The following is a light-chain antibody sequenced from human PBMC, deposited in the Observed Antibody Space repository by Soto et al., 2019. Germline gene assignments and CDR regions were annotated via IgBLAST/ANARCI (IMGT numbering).Light chain of an antibody. J-gene: IGLJ1*01. CDR1: SSDVGGYNY. CDR2: DVS. Sequence: QSALTQPRSASGSPGQSITISCTGTSSDVGGYNYVSWCQQHPAKAPKLIIFDVSKRPSGVPNRFSGSKSGNTASLTISGLRAEDEADYYCCSYVGRNTYVFGTGTKVTVL. CDR3: CSYVGRNTYV. V-gene: IGLV2-11*01.